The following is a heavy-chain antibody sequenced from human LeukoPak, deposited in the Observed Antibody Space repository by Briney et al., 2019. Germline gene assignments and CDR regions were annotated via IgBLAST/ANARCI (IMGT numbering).Heavy chain of an antibody. Sequence: GGSLRLSCAASGFTFSSFAIQWVRQAPGKGLEWVAVISYDASNKYYADSVKGRFTISRDNSKNTLYLQMNSLRLEDTAVYYCAKDAYYDFWSGLFDYWGQGTLVTVSS. CDR2: ISYDASNK. CDR3: AKDAYYDFWSGLFDY. D-gene: IGHD3-3*01. J-gene: IGHJ4*02. V-gene: IGHV3-30-3*01. CDR1: GFTFSSFA.